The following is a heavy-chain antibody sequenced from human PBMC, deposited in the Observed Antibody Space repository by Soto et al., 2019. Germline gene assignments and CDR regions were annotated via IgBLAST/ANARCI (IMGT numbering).Heavy chain of an antibody. V-gene: IGHV3-23*01. CDR1: GFSFSDSY. CDR3: ASLVVVSDTNAFDI. J-gene: IGHJ3*02. CDR2: ISGSGGST. D-gene: IGHD2-15*01. Sequence: GGSLRLSCATSGFSFSDSYMSWIRHAPGKGPEWISYISGSGGSTYYADSVNGRFTISRDNSKNTRYLQMNSLRAEDTAVYYCASLVVVSDTNAFDIWGKGTMVTVS.